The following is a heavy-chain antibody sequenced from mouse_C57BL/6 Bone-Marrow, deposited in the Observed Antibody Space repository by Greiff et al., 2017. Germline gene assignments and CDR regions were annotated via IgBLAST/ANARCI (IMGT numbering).Heavy chain of an antibody. CDR1: GYAFSSSW. CDR2: IYPGDGDT. CDR3: ARGRLRRVDY. Sequence: VQLQQSGPELVKPGASVKISCKASGYAFSSSWMNWVKQRPGKGLEWIGRIYPGDGDTNYNGKFKGKATLTADKSSSTAYMQLSSLTSEDSAVYFCARGRLRRVDYWGQGTTLTVSS. J-gene: IGHJ2*01. V-gene: IGHV1-82*01. D-gene: IGHD2-4*01.